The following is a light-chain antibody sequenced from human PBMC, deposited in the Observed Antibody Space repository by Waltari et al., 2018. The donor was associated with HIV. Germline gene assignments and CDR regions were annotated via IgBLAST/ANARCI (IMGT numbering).Light chain of an antibody. V-gene: IGKV2-28*01. CDR2: LGS. Sequence: IVMTQSPLSLPVTPGEPASIPYSSSQSLLHSNGYNFVDWYLQKPGQSPQLLIYLGSNRASGVPDRFSGSGSGTDFILNISRMEAEDVGVYYCMQALQTPPTFGQGTKLEIK. J-gene: IGKJ2*01. CDR3: MQALQTPPT. CDR1: QSLLHSNGYNF.